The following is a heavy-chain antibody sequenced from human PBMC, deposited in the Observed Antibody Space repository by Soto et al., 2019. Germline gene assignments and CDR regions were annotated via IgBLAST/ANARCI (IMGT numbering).Heavy chain of an antibody. J-gene: IGHJ4*02. Sequence: PGGSLRLSCAASGFTSSSYAMHWVRQAPGKGLEWVAVISYDGSNKYYADSVKGRFTISRDNSKNTLYLQMNSLRAEDTAVYYCARDWRWLDYWGQGTLVTVSS. CDR3: ARDWRWLDY. D-gene: IGHD3-3*01. CDR2: ISYDGSNK. V-gene: IGHV3-30-3*01. CDR1: GFTSSSYA.